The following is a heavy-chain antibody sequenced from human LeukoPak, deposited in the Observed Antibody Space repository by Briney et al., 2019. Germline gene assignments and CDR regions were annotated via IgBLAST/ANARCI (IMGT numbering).Heavy chain of an antibody. CDR3: AKELRTKSNYGTFDY. Sequence: PGGSLRLSCAASGFTFSSYGMHWVRQAPGKGVEWVALIWYDGSNDYYADSVKGRFTISRDNSKNTLYPQMNSLRAEDTAVYYCAKELRTKSNYGTFDYWGQGTLVTVSS. D-gene: IGHD3-10*01. J-gene: IGHJ4*02. CDR2: IWYDGSND. CDR1: GFTFSSYG. V-gene: IGHV3-33*06.